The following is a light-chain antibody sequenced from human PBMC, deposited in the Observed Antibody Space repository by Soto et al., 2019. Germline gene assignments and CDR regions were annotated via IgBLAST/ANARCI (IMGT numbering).Light chain of an antibody. CDR3: QQYQSSPPNFT. CDR1: QSVISTF. V-gene: IGKV3-20*01. Sequence: EIVLTQSPGTLSLSPGERATLSCRASQSVISTFSAWYQQKPGQAPRLLIYGASNRATGIPDRFSASGSGTDFTLTISRLEPEDVAVYYCQQYQSSPPNFTFGQVTKLEI. CDR2: GAS. J-gene: IGKJ2*01.